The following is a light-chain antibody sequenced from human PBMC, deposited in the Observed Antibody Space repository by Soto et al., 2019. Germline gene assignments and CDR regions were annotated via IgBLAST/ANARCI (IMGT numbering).Light chain of an antibody. CDR3: QKYDSAPQT. CDR2: GAS. CDR1: QGIIDY. J-gene: IGKJ1*01. Sequence: DIQMTQSPSSLSASVGDRVTITCRASQGIIDYLAWYQRKPGKPPKLLIYGASTLQSGVPSRFSGSGAGTDFSLTISSLQPEDVATYYCQKYDSAPQTFGPGTKVEIK. V-gene: IGKV1-27*01.